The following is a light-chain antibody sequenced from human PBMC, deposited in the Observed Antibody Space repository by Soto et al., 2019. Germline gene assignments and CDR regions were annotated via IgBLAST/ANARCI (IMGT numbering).Light chain of an antibody. CDR1: SSDIGGYDY. CDR3: GSFTSRSTII. V-gene: IGLV2-14*03. J-gene: IGLJ2*01. Sequence: QSALTQPASVSGSPGQSITISCTGTSSDIGGYDYVTWYQQHPGKAPKLLIYDVSDRPSGVSNRFSGSKSGNTASLTISGLQAEDESHYYCGSFTSRSTIIFGGGTKLTVL. CDR2: DVS.